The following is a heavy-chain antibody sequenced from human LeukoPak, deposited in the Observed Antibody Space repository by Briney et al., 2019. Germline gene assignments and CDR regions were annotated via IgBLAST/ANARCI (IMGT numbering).Heavy chain of an antibody. CDR1: GGSISSSSYY. Sequence: SETLSLTCTVSGGSISSSSYYWGWIRQPRGKGLEWIGSIYYSRSTYYNPSLKSRVTISVDTSKNQSSLKLSSVTAADTAVYYCARVPTVTFFDYWGQGTLVTVSS. D-gene: IGHD4-17*01. CDR3: ARVPTVTFFDY. CDR2: IYYSRST. J-gene: IGHJ4*02. V-gene: IGHV4-39*01.